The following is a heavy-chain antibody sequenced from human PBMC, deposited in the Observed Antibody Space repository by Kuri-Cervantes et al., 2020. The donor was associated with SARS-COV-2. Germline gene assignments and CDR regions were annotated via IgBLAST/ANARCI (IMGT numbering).Heavy chain of an antibody. CDR1: GFTFSSYA. J-gene: IGHJ6*03. Sequence: GESLKISCAASGFTFSSYAMSWVRQAPGKGLEWVSAISGSGGSTYYADSVKGRFTISRDNSKNTLYLQMNSLRAEDTAVYCCAKDAGIAAAGTRYYYYYYMDVWGKGTTVTVSS. CDR3: AKDAGIAAAGTRYYYYYYMDV. D-gene: IGHD6-13*01. CDR2: ISGSGGST. V-gene: IGHV3-23*01.